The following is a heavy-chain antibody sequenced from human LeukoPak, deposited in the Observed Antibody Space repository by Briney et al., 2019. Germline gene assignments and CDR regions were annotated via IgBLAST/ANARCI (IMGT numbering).Heavy chain of an antibody. CDR2: IKQDGSEK. CDR3: ARDRYCSSTSCYANAFDI. V-gene: IGHV3-7*03. CDR1: GFTFSSYW. D-gene: IGHD2-2*01. Sequence: GGSLRLSCAASGFTFSSYWMSWVRKAPGKGLEWVANIKQDGSEKYYVDSVKGRFTISRDNAKNSLYLQMNSLRAEDTAVYYCARDRYCSSTSCYANAFDIWGQGTMVTVSS. J-gene: IGHJ3*02.